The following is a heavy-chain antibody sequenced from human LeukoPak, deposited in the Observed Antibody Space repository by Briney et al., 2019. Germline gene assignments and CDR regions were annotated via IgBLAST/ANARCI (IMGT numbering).Heavy chain of an antibody. CDR2: ITGSGEST. J-gene: IGHJ4*02. CDR3: ANTLGIAVAGPPDY. V-gene: IGHV3-23*01. CDR1: GFSFSRYA. D-gene: IGHD6-19*01. Sequence: PGGSLRLSCAASGFSFSRYAMSWVRQAPGKGLEWVSGITGSGESTAYADSVKGRFTISRDNSKNTLYLQMNSLRAEDTAVYYCANTLGIAVAGPPDYWGQGTLVTVSS.